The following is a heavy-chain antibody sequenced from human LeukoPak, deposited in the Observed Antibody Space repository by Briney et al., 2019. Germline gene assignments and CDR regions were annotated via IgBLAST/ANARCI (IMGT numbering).Heavy chain of an antibody. CDR2: IYPGDSDT. CDR3: ARLSEVVVPAARRGNAFDI. V-gene: IGHV5-51*01. D-gene: IGHD2-2*01. CDR1: GYSFTSYW. Sequence: GEPLKISCKGSGYSFTSYWIGWVRQMPGKGLEWMGIIYPGDSDTRYSPSFQGQVTISADKSISTAYLQWSSLKASDTAMYYCARLSEVVVPAARRGNAFDIWGQGTMVTVSS. J-gene: IGHJ3*02.